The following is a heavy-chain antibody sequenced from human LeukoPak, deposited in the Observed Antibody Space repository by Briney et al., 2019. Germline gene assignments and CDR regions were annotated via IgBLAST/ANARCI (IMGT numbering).Heavy chain of an antibody. V-gene: IGHV1-18*01. CDR1: GYTFTSYG. D-gene: IGHD5-18*01. J-gene: IGHJ4*02. CDR2: ISAYNGNT. CDR3: ARRLNGELWSPFDY. Sequence: ASVKVSCKASGYTFTSYGISWVRQAPGQGLEWMGWISAYNGNTNYAQKLQGRVTMTTDTSTSTAYMELRSLRSDDTAVYYCARRLNGELWSPFDYWGQGTLDTVSS.